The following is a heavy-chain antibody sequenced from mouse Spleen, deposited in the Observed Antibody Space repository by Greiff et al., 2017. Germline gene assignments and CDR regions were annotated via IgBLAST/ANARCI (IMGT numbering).Heavy chain of an antibody. CDR2: ILPGSGST. CDR3: ARRIWDDY. D-gene: IGHD4-1*01. Sequence: QVQLQQSGAELMKPGASVKLSCKATGYTFTGYWIEWVKQRPGHGLEWIGEILPGSGSTNYNEKFKAKATLTADKSSSTAYMQLKSLTSEDSAVYYCARRIWDDYWGQGTTLTVSS. J-gene: IGHJ2*01. CDR1: GYTFTGYW. V-gene: IGHV1-9*01.